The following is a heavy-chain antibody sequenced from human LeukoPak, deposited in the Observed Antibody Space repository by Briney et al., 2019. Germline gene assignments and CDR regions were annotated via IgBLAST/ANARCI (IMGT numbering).Heavy chain of an antibody. CDR3: ARDIGTVVTTLDY. Sequence: PGTSLRLSCAASGFTLSSYGMHWVRQAPGKGLEWVAHIWYDGSNKYYPDSVKGRFTISRDISKNTLYLQMNSLRAEDTAVYFCARDIGTVVTTLDYWGQGTLVTVSS. CDR1: GFTLSSYG. J-gene: IGHJ4*02. CDR2: IWYDGSNK. V-gene: IGHV3-33*01. D-gene: IGHD3-22*01.